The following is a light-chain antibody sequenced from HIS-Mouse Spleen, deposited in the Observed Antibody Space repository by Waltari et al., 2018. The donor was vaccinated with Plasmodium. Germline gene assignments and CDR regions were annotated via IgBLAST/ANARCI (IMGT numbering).Light chain of an antibody. CDR1: QSISNY. Sequence: DIQMTQSPSSLSASVGDRVTINCRASQSISNYLNWYQQKPGKAPKFLIYAASTLQSGVPSRFSGSGSGTDSTLTISSLQPEDFATYYCQQSYSTWTFGQGTKVEIK. CDR3: QQSYSTWT. V-gene: IGKV1-39*01. CDR2: AAS. J-gene: IGKJ1*01.